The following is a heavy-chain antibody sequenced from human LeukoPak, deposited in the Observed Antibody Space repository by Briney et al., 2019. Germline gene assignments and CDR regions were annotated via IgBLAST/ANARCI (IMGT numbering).Heavy chain of an antibody. CDR3: AKEVPMVRGVFMIGGWVFFDY. CDR2: ISAYNGNT. V-gene: IGHV1-18*01. CDR1: GYTFTSYG. D-gene: IGHD3-10*01. J-gene: IGHJ4*02. Sequence: ASVKVSCKASGYTFTSYGISWVRQAPGQGLEWMGWISAYNGNTNYAQKLQGRVTMTTDTSTSTAYMELRSLRSDDTAVYYCAKEVPMVRGVFMIGGWVFFDYWGQGTLVTVSS.